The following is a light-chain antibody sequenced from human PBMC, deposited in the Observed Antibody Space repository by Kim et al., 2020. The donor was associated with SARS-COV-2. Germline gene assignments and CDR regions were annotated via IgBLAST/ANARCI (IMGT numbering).Light chain of an antibody. V-gene: IGKV1-8*01. Sequence: STGDRVTITCRASQVISSYLAWYQQKPGKAPKLLIYAASTLQSGVPSRFSGSGSGTDFTLTISCLQSEDFATYYCQQYYSYPQITFGQGTRLEIK. CDR3: QQYYSYPQIT. J-gene: IGKJ5*01. CDR1: QVISSY. CDR2: AAS.